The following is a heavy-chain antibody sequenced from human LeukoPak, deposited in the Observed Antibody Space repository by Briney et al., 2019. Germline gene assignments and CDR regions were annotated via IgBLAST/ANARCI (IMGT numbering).Heavy chain of an antibody. J-gene: IGHJ4*02. CDR2: IYYSGST. V-gene: IGHV4-59*11. D-gene: IGHD1-26*01. Sequence: SETLSLTCTVSGGSISSHYWSWIRRPPGKGLEWIGYIYYSGSTNYNPSLKSRVTISVDTSKNQFSLKLSSVTAADTAVYYCARARGGSYGFDYLGQGTLVTVSS. CDR3: ARARGGSYGFDY. CDR1: GGSISSHY.